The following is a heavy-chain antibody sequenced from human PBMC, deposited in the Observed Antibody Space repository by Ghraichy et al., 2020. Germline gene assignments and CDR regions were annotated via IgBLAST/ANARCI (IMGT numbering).Heavy chain of an antibody. CDR3: FMVQGVIINYGMDV. Sequence: ASVKVACKASGYTFTSYAMNWVRQAPGQGLEWMGWINTNTGNPTYAQGFTGRFVFSLDTSVSTAYLQISSLKAEDTAVYYCFMVQGVIINYGMDVWGQGTTVTVS. J-gene: IGHJ6*02. D-gene: IGHD3-10*01. V-gene: IGHV7-4-1*02. CDR1: GYTFTSYA. CDR2: INTNTGNP.